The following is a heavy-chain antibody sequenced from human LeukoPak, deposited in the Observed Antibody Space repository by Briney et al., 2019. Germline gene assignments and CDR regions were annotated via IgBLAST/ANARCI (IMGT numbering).Heavy chain of an antibody. Sequence: GGSLTLSCAASGFTFSNYWMTWVRQAPGKGLEWVANIKQDGSEFSYVDSVKGRFIISRDNAKNSLYLQMNSLRAEDTAVYYCARNLPAADYWGQGTLVTVSS. D-gene: IGHD2-2*01. J-gene: IGHJ4*02. CDR3: ARNLPAADY. CDR1: GFTFSNYW. CDR2: IKQDGSEF. V-gene: IGHV3-7*01.